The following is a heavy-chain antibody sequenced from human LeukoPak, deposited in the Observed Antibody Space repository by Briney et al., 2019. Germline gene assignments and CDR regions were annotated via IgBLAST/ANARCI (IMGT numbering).Heavy chain of an antibody. Sequence: PGGSLRLSCAASRYAFSSHGLTWVRQAPGKGLEWVSTINGPGDNPYAETVKGRFTISRDNSKNTLYLQMHSLRAEDMAIYYCAKVSVCYGCYLDFWGQGTLVTVS. CDR3: AKVSVCYGCYLDF. CDR2: INGPGDNP. CDR1: RYAFSSHG. V-gene: IGHV3-23*01. J-gene: IGHJ4*02. D-gene: IGHD3-16*01.